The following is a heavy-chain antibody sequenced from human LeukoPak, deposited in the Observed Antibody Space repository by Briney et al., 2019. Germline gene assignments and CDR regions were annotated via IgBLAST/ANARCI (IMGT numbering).Heavy chain of an antibody. D-gene: IGHD6-6*01. V-gene: IGHV1-46*01. J-gene: IGHJ4*02. Sequence: ASVKVSCKASGYTLTSYYMHWVRQAPGQGLEWMGIINPSGGSTSYAQKFQGRVTMTRDTSTSTVYMELSSLRSEDTAVYYCARGRSIAARSHPHDYWGQGTLVTVSS. CDR2: INPSGGST. CDR1: GYTLTSYY. CDR3: ARGRSIAARSHPHDY.